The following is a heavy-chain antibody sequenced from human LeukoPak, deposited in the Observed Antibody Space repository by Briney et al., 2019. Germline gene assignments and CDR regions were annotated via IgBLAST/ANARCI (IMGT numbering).Heavy chain of an antibody. J-gene: IGHJ6*03. CDR1: GGSISSYY. Sequence: SETLSLTCTVSGGSISSYYWSWIRQPPGKGLEWIGYIYYSGSTNYNPSLKSRVTISVDTSKNQFSLKLSSVTAADTAVYYCARVWFGERYYYYYYYMDVRGKGTTVTVSS. CDR2: IYYSGST. CDR3: ARVWFGERYYYYYYYMDV. D-gene: IGHD3-10*01. V-gene: IGHV4-59*08.